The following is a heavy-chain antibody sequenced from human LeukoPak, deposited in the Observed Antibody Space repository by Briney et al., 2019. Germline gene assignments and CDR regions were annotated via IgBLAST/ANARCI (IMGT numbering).Heavy chain of an antibody. CDR3: ARRSDSSARAVDY. CDR1: GGSFSGYY. CDR2: INHSGST. V-gene: IGHV4-34*01. Sequence: SETLSLTCAVYGGSFSGYYWSWIRQPPGKGLEWIGEINHSGSTNYNPSLKSRVTISVDTSKNQFSLKLSSVTAADTAVYYCARRSDSSARAVDYWGQGTLVTVSS. J-gene: IGHJ4*02. D-gene: IGHD3-22*01.